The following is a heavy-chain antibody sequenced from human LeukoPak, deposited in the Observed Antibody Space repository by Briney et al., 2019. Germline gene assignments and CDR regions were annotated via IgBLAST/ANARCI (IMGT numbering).Heavy chain of an antibody. CDR2: IWYDGSNK. CDR1: GFTFSSYG. Sequence: GRSLRLSCAASGFTFSSYGMHCVRQAPGKGLEWVAVIWYDGSNKYYADSVKGRFTISRDNSKNTLYLQMNSLRAEDTAVYYCAKDVHRSGWEFDYWGRGTLVTVSS. D-gene: IGHD6-19*01. J-gene: IGHJ4*02. V-gene: IGHV3-33*06. CDR3: AKDVHRSGWEFDY.